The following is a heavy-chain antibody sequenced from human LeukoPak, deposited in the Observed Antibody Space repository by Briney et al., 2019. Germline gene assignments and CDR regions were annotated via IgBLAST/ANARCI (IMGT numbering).Heavy chain of an antibody. Sequence: SETLSLTCTVSGGSISSYYWSWIRQPPGKGLEWIGCIYYSGSTNYNPSLKSRVTISVDTSKNQFSLKLSSVTAADTAVYYCASIGSGYWGQGTLVTVSS. V-gene: IGHV4-59*01. CDR2: IYYSGST. CDR1: GGSISSYY. CDR3: ASIGSGY. D-gene: IGHD5/OR15-5a*01. J-gene: IGHJ4*02.